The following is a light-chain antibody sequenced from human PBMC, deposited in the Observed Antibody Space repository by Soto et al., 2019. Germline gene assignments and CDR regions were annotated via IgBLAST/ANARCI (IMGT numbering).Light chain of an antibody. J-gene: IGLJ2*01. Sequence: QSALTQPRSVSGSPGQSVTVSCTGTSRDVGIYNYVSWYQQRPGTAPKLLIYINDQRPSGVPDRFSGSKSGTSASLAISGLQSEDEADYYCAAWDDSLNGVVFGGGTKLTVL. CDR2: IND. CDR3: AAWDDSLNGVV. V-gene: IGLV1-44*01. CDR1: SRDVGIYNY.